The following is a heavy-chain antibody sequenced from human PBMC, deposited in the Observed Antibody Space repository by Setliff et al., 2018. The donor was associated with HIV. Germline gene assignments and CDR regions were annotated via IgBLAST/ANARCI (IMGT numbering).Heavy chain of an antibody. J-gene: IGHJ4*02. V-gene: IGHV4-4*02. CDR3: ASAVGSSSWLRALDY. CDR1: GDSISSSNW. D-gene: IGHD6-13*01. Sequence: PSETLSLTCAVSGDSISSSNWWNWVRQPPGKGLEWIGEIYHRGRTNYNPSLKSRVTISVGKSKNQFSLMLTAVTAADTAVYYCASAVGSSSWLRALDYWGQGTLGTVSS. CDR2: IYHRGRT.